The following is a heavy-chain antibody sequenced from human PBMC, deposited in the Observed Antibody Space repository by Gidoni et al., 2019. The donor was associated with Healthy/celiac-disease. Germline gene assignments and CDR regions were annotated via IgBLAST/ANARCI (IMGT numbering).Heavy chain of an antibody. J-gene: IGHJ4*02. Sequence: QLQLQESGPGLVKPSETLSLTCTVSGGSISSSSYYWGWIRQPPGKGLEWIGSIYYSGSTSYNPSLKSRVTISVDTSKNQFSLKLSSVTAADTAVYYCARHCSSTSCYGGYFDYWGQGTLVTVSS. D-gene: IGHD2-2*01. CDR1: GGSISSSSYY. V-gene: IGHV4-39*01. CDR2: IYYSGST. CDR3: ARHCSSTSCYGGYFDY.